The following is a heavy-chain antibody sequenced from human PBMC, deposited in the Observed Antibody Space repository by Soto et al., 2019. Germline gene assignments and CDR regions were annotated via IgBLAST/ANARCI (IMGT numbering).Heavy chain of an antibody. CDR3: AREDFWSGYIMDV. CDR2: IYYSGST. Sequence: PSETLSLTCTVSGGSISSGDYYWSWIRQPPGKGLEWIGYIYYSGSTYYNQSLKSRVTISVDTSKNQFSLKLSSVTAADTAVYYCAREDFWSGYIMDVWGQGTTVTVSS. CDR1: GGSISSGDYY. V-gene: IGHV4-30-4*01. J-gene: IGHJ6*02. D-gene: IGHD3-3*01.